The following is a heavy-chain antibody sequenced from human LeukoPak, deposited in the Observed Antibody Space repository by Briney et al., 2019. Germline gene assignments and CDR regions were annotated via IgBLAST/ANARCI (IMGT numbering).Heavy chain of an antibody. Sequence: GALRLSCAASGFTFSSYWMHWVRQPPGKGLVWVSRIKNDGSTTTYADSVKGRFTVSRDNAKNTLYLQMNSLRAEDTAVYYAWTYYYDSGLFDYWGQGTLVTVSS. V-gene: IGHV3-74*01. CDR1: GFTFSSYW. CDR3: WTYYYDSGLFDY. D-gene: IGHD3-22*01. CDR2: IKNDGSTT. J-gene: IGHJ4*02.